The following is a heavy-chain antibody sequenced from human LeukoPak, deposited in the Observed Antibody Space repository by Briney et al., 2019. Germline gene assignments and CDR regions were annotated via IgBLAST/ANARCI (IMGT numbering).Heavy chain of an antibody. CDR1: GFTFSSYA. CDR3: AKLGRYFKNWFDP. V-gene: IGHV3-30-3*02. J-gene: IGHJ5*02. D-gene: IGHD3-9*01. CDR2: ISYDGSNK. Sequence: GGSLRLSCAASGFTFSSYAMHWVRQAPGKGLEWVAVISYDGSNKYYADSVKGRFTISRDNSKNTLYLQMNSLRAEDTAVYYCAKLGRYFKNWFDPWGQGTLVTVSS.